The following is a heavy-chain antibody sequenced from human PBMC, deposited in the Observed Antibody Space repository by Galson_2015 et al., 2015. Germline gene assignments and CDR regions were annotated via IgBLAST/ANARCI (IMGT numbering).Heavy chain of an antibody. V-gene: IGHV3-7*01. CDR1: GFSFSSYW. D-gene: IGHD3/OR15-3a*01. Sequence: SLRLSCATSGFSFSSYWMSWVRQAPGKGLEWLANITPDGSEKYYVDSVKGRFSISRDNAKNSLYLQMNSLRAEDTAVYYCAKEWSFGTYYYFDYWGQGARSPSPQ. J-gene: IGHJ4*02. CDR2: ITPDGSEK. CDR3: AKEWSFGTYYYFDY.